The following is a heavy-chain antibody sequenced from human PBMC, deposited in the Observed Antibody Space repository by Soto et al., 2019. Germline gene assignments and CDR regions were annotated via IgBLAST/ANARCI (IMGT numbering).Heavy chain of an antibody. CDR2: IIPIFGTA. Sequence: SVKVSCKASGGTFSSYAISWVRQAPGRGLEWMGGIIPIFGTANYAQKFQGRVTITADKSTSTAYMELSSLRSEDTAVYYCARDLPYYYGSGSYYLDAFDIWGQGTMVTVSS. CDR3: ARDLPYYYGSGSYYLDAFDI. CDR1: GGTFSSYA. V-gene: IGHV1-69*06. D-gene: IGHD3-10*01. J-gene: IGHJ3*02.